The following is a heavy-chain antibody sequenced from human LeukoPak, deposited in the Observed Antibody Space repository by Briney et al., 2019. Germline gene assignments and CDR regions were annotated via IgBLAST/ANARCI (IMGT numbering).Heavy chain of an antibody. D-gene: IGHD1/OR15-1a*01. CDR2: IGSSDSPI. CDR1: GFTFSRNS. J-gene: IGHJ6*03. CDR3: GGCNNPYYYYYYMDV. V-gene: IGHV3-48*01. Sequence: PGGSLRLSCAASGFTFSRNSMNWVRQAPGKGLEWLSYIGSSDSPIYYADSVKGRFTISRDNANNLLYLQMNSPRAEDTAVYYCGGCNNPYYYYYYMDVWGKGTTVTVSS.